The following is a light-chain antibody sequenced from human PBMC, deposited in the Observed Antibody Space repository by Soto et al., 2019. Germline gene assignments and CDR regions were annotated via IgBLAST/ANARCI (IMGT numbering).Light chain of an antibody. CDR1: QSVDSSF. CDR2: GAS. Sequence: EIVLTQSPGSLSWSPGERATLSCRASQSVDSSFFAWYQQKPGQAPRLLIYGASNRATGIPDRFSGRGSGTDFTLTITELEPEDFAVYYCQQYVSSVTFGQGTKVEIK. J-gene: IGKJ1*01. V-gene: IGKV3-20*01. CDR3: QQYVSSVT.